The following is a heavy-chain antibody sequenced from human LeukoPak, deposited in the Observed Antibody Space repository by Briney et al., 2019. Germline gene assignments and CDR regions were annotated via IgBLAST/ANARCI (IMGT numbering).Heavy chain of an antibody. CDR2: IYYSGYT. CDR1: GGSINSYY. CDR3: ARSLKSVTIFGVVTGGFDF. V-gene: IGHV4-59*01. Sequence: SETLSLTCTVSGGSINSYYWSWIRQPPGKGLEWIGYIYYSGYTNYNPSLKSRVTISVDTSKNQFSLKVRSVTAADTAVYYCARSLKSVTIFGVVTGGFDFWGQGILVSVSS. J-gene: IGHJ4*02. D-gene: IGHD3-3*01.